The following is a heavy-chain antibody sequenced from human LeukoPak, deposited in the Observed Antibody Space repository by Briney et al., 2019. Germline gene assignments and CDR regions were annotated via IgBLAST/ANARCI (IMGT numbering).Heavy chain of an antibody. V-gene: IGHV3-21*01. D-gene: IGHD5-18*01. J-gene: IGHJ4*02. CDR3: ARISGSRDTDFDY. CDR2: ISSSSSYI. Sequence: GGSLRLSCAASGFTFSSYSMNWVRQAPGKGLEWVSSISSSSSYIYYADSVKGRFTISRDNAKNSLYLQMNSLRAEDTAVYYCARISGSRDTDFDYWGQGTLVTVSS. CDR1: GFTFSSYS.